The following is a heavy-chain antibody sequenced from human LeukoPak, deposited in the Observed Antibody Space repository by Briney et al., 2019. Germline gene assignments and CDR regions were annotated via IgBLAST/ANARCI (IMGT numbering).Heavy chain of an antibody. D-gene: IGHD2-2*01. V-gene: IGHV3-48*04. CDR3: ARDLGYCSSTSCYPPYGMDV. J-gene: IGHJ6*02. CDR1: GFTFSSYS. CDR2: ISSSSSTI. Sequence: GGSLRLSCAASGFTFSSYSMNWVRQAPGKGLEWVSYISSSSSTIYYADSVRGRFTISRDNAKNSLYLQMNSLRAEDTAVYYCARDLGYCSSTSCYPPYGMDVWGQGTTVTVSS.